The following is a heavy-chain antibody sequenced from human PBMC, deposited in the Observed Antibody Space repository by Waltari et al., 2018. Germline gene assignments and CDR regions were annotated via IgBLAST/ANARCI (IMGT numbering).Heavy chain of an antibody. D-gene: IGHD6-19*01. Sequence: EVQLVESGGGLIQPGGSLRLSCAASGFTVSSSYMTWVRQPPGKGLEWVSVIYSGGATHYADSVKGRFTISRDNSKNTLYLQMNSRRDEDTAVYYCAKDGGTVAVGPLGYWGQGTLVIVSS. CDR1: GFTVSSSY. J-gene: IGHJ4*02. V-gene: IGHV3-53*01. CDR3: AKDGGTVAVGPLGY. CDR2: IYSGGAT.